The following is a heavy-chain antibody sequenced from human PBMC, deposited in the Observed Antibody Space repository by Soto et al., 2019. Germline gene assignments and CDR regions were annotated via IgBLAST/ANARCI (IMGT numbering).Heavy chain of an antibody. Sequence: LRLSCAASGFTFSSYAMHWVRQAPGKGLEWVAVISYDGSNKYYADSVKGRFTISRDNSKNTLYLQMNSLRAEDTAVYYCARDPITIFGVVIAPPDVWGQGTTVTVS. CDR2: ISYDGSNK. J-gene: IGHJ6*01. V-gene: IGHV3-30-3*01. D-gene: IGHD3-3*01. CDR3: ARDPITIFGVVIAPPDV. CDR1: GFTFSSYA.